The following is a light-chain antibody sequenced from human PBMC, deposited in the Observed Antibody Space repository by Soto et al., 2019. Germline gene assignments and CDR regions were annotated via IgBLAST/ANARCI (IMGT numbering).Light chain of an antibody. Sequence: IQMTQSPLSLSASVGDKVTLTCRTSQNIYSYLSWYQQKPGKAPRLLIYGASSLQVGVPSRFIGSGSGTDFTLTITSLQPEDFATYYCQQSYSFLSFAGGTKVDIK. J-gene: IGKJ4*01. CDR1: QNIYSY. V-gene: IGKV1-39*01. CDR2: GAS. CDR3: QQSYSFLS.